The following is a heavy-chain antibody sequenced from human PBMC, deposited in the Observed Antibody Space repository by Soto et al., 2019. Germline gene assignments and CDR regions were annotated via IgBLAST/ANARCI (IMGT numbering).Heavy chain of an antibody. J-gene: IGHJ6*02. CDR3: ARDQSRGYADYYYGMDV. V-gene: IGHV3-30-3*01. CDR2: ISYDGSNK. Sequence: GGSLRLSCAASGFTFSSYAMHWVRQAPGKGLEWVAVISYDGSNKYYADSVKGRFTISRDNSKNTLYLQMNSLRAEDTAVYYCARDQSRGYADYYYGMDVWGQGTTVTVSS. CDR1: GFTFSSYA. D-gene: IGHD5-18*01.